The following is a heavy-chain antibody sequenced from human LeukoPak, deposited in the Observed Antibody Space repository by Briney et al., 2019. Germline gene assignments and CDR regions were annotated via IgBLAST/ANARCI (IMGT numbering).Heavy chain of an antibody. CDR3: ARQIAAAGMWWFDP. V-gene: IGHV1-69*01. D-gene: IGHD6-13*01. J-gene: IGHJ5*02. CDR2: IIPIFGTA. Sequence: SVKVSCKASGGTFSSYAISWVRQAPGQGLEWMGGIIPIFGTANYAQKFQGRVTITADESTSTAYMELSSLRSEDTAVYYCARQIAAAGMWWFDPWGQGTLVTVSS. CDR1: GGTFSSYA.